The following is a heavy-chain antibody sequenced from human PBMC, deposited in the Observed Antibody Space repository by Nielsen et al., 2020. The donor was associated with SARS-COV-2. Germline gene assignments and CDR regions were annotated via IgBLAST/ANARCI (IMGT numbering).Heavy chain of an antibody. CDR2: ISSGGTI. CDR3: ARNRGEIDY. CDR1: GLSFNNYP. J-gene: IGHJ4*01. Sequence: GESLKISCTASGLSFNNYPLYWVRQAPGKGLEWISYISSGGTIYYADSVKGRFTISRDNAKNSLYLQMSSLRAEDTAVYYCARNRGEIDYWGQGTLVTVSS. D-gene: IGHD3-16*01. V-gene: IGHV3-48*01.